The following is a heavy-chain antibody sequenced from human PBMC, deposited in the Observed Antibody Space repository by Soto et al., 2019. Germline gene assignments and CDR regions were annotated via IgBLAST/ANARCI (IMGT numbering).Heavy chain of an antibody. V-gene: IGHV3-53*04. J-gene: IGHJ4*02. D-gene: IGHD3-3*01. CDR2: IYSGGST. Sequence: PGGSLRLSCAASGFTVSSNYMSWVRQAPGKGLEWVSVIYSGGSTYYADSVKGRFTISRHNSKNTLYLQMNSLRAEDTAVYYCARGPRFLEWLPTPHFDYWGQGTLVTSPQ. CDR3: ARGPRFLEWLPTPHFDY. CDR1: GFTVSSNY.